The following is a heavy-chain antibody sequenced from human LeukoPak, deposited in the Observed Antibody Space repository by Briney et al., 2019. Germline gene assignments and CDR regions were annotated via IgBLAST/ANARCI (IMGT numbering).Heavy chain of an antibody. Sequence: SDTLSLTCTVAGGSSISYCWSWIRQPPGKGLEWIGYIYYSGSTNYNPSLKSRVTISVDTSKNQFSLKLSSVTAADTAVYYCARAGSGWSVGYWGQGTLVTVSS. CDR2: IYYSGST. V-gene: IGHV4-59*01. D-gene: IGHD6-19*01. J-gene: IGHJ4*02. CDR1: GGSSISYC. CDR3: ARAGSGWSVGY.